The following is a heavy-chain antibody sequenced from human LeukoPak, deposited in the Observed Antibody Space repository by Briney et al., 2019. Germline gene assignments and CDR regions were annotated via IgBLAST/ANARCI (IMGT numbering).Heavy chain of an antibody. CDR2: INSDGSST. CDR1: GFTFSSYW. D-gene: IGHD2/OR15-2a*01. J-gene: IGHJ4*02. Sequence: PGGSLRLSCAASGFTFSSYWMHWVRQAPGKGLVWVSRINSDGSSTSYADSVKGRFTISRDNAKNTLYLQMNSLRAEDTAVYYCARETFGTEFDYWGQGTLVTVSS. CDR3: ARETFGTEFDY. V-gene: IGHV3-74*01.